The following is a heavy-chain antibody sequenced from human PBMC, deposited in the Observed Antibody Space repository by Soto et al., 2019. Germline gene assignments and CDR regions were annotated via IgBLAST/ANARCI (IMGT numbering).Heavy chain of an antibody. D-gene: IGHD3-16*01. CDR2: IFSAGMT. Sequence: GGSLRLSCAPSGFTVKGNYVGWARQASGKGMEWVSIIFSAGMTYYTDSVKGRFTMSKDISKNTLSLQMNSLRVDDTAVYFCAGAYTYNYAFDYWGLGTPVTVSS. V-gene: IGHV3-53*01. J-gene: IGHJ4*02. CDR1: GFTVKGNY. CDR3: AGAYTYNYAFDY.